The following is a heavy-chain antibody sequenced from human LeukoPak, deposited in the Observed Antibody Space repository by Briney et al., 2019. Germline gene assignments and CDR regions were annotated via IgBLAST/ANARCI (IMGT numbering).Heavy chain of an antibody. CDR2: IYYSGST. CDR3: ARGWAIVVAFDY. J-gene: IGHJ4*02. V-gene: IGHV4-30-4*01. CDR1: GGSISSVDYY. Sequence: SETLALTCTVSGGSISSVDYYWSWIRQPPGKGLEWIGYIYYSGSTYYNPSLKSRVTISVDTSKNQFSLKLSSVTAADTAVYYCARGWAIVVAFDYWGQGTLVTVSS. D-gene: IGHD3-22*01.